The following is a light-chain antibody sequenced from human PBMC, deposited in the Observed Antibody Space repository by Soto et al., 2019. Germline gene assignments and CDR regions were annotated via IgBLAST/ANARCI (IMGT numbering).Light chain of an antibody. J-gene: IGKJ1*01. CDR1: QSIGSW. CDR2: DAS. CDR3: QQYNSYSWT. Sequence: DIQMTQSPSTLSASVGDRITITCRASQSIGSWSAWYQQKPGRAPKLLIYDASSLQGGVPSRFSGSGSGTEFTLTISSLQPDDFATYYCQQYNSYSWTFGQGTKVDIK. V-gene: IGKV1-5*01.